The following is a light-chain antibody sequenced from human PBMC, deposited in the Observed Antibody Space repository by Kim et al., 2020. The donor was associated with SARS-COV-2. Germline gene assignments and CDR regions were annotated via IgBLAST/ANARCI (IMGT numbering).Light chain of an antibody. V-gene: IGLV1-51*01. J-gene: IGLJ3*02. CDR2: DNN. Sequence: GQKVTISCSGSSSNIGNKYVSWYQQLPGTAPKLLIYDNNKRPSGIPDRFSGSKSGTSATLGITGLQTGDEADYYCGTWDSSLSAVFGGGTQLTVL. CDR3: GTWDSSLSAV. CDR1: SSNIGNKY.